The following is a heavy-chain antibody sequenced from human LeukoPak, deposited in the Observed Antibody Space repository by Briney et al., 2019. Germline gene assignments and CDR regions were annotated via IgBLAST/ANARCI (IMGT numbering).Heavy chain of an antibody. CDR2: IYPGDSDT. V-gene: IGHV5-51*01. Sequence: GESLKISCKGSGYSFTSYWIGWVRQMPGKGLEWMGIIYPGDSDTRYSPSFQGQVTISADKSISTAYLQWSSLKASDTAMYYCARLPVLAVGGTYFDYWGQGTLVTVSS. J-gene: IGHJ4*02. CDR1: GYSFTSYW. CDR3: ARLPVLAVGGTYFDY. D-gene: IGHD2-15*01.